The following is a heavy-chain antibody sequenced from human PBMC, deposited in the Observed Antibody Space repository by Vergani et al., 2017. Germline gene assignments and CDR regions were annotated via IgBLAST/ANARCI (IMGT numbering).Heavy chain of an antibody. Sequence: EVQLLESGGDLVQPGGSLRLSCAASGFTFIMHAMSWVRQAPGKGQAWVSTLSASDRRTHYSDSVKGQFTISRDNSKNTLFVHMNSLRPEDTAVYYCAKVGRSEVAGTFGAVDIWGQGTMVTVSS. D-gene: IGHD6-19*01. CDR2: LSASDRRT. V-gene: IGHV3-23*01. CDR3: AKVGRSEVAGTFGAVDI. CDR1: GFTFIMHA. J-gene: IGHJ3*02.